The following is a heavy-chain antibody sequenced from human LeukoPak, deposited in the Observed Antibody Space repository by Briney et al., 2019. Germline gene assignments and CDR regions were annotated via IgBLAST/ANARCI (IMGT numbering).Heavy chain of an antibody. CDR1: GGTFSSYA. J-gene: IGHJ4*02. Sequence: SVKVSCKASGGTFSSYAISWVRQAPGQGLEWMGGIIPIFGTANYAQKFQGRVTITADESTSTAYMELSSLRSEDTAVYYCARVGGYSSGWLDYWGQGTLVTVSS. CDR3: ARVGGYSSGWLDY. CDR2: IIPIFGTA. V-gene: IGHV1-69*13. D-gene: IGHD6-19*01.